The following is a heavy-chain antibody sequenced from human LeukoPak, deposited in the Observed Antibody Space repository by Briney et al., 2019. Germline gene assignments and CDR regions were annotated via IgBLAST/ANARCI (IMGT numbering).Heavy chain of an antibody. J-gene: IGHJ4*02. Sequence: GGSLRLSCAASGFTVSSNYMSWVRQAPGKGLEWVSVIYSGGSTYYADSVKGRFTISRDNSKNTLYLQMNSLRAEDTAVYYCARNPSGYGDFFYFDYWGQGTLVTVSS. D-gene: IGHD4-17*01. CDR2: IYSGGST. CDR1: GFTVSSNY. CDR3: ARNPSGYGDFFYFDY. V-gene: IGHV3-53*01.